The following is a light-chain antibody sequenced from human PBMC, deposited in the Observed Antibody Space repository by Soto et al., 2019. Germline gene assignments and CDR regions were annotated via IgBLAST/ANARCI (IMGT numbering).Light chain of an antibody. Sequence: QSVLTQPASLSGSPGQSITISCTGTSSDVGGYNYVSWYQQHPGKAPKLMIYDVSNRPSGVSNRFSGSQSGNTASLTISGLQAEDEADYYCSSYRASSTTHYVFGTGTKVTVL. CDR2: DVS. CDR3: SSYRASSTTHYV. V-gene: IGLV2-14*03. J-gene: IGLJ1*01. CDR1: SSDVGGYNY.